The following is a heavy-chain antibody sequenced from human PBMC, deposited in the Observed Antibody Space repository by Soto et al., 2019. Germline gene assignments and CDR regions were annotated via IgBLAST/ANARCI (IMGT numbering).Heavy chain of an antibody. V-gene: IGHV4-59*01. CDR3: ATLYGGTDY. J-gene: IGHJ4*02. CDR1: GGSISSYY. D-gene: IGHD2-2*02. Sequence: SETLSLTCTVSGGSISSYYWSWIRQPPGKGLEWIGYIYYSGSTNYNPSLKSRVTISVDTSKNQFSLKLSSVTAADTAVYYCATLYGGTDYWGQGTLVTVSS. CDR2: IYYSGST.